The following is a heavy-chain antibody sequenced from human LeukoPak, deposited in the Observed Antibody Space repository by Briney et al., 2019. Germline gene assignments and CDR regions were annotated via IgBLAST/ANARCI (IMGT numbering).Heavy chain of an antibody. Sequence: ASAKVSCKASGNTFTGYYMHWVRQAPGQGLEWMGWINPNNGGTNYAQKFQGRVTMTRDTSINTAYMELSRLRSDDTAVYYCARGNLWFGGEDYWGQGTLVTVSS. CDR2: INPNNGGT. D-gene: IGHD3-10*01. CDR1: GNTFTGYY. J-gene: IGHJ4*02. CDR3: ARGNLWFGGEDY. V-gene: IGHV1-2*02.